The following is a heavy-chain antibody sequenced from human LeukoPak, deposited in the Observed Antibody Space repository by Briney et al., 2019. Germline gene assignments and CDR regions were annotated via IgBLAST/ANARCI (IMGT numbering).Heavy chain of an antibody. Sequence: GGSLRLSWAASGFTFSSYSMDWVRQAPGKGLEWVSAISGSGGSTYYADSVKGRFTISRDNSKNTLYLQMNSLRAEDTAVYYCANCCYGPRGTDYWGQGTLVTVSS. CDR1: GFTFSSYS. D-gene: IGHD2-15*01. J-gene: IGHJ4*02. V-gene: IGHV3-23*01. CDR2: ISGSGGST. CDR3: ANCCYGPRGTDY.